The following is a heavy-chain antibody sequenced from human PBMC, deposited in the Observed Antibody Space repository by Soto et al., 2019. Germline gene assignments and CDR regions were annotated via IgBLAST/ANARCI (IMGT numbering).Heavy chain of an antibody. CDR2: IIPIFGTA. J-gene: IGHJ4*02. D-gene: IGHD6-19*01. CDR3: AMGLSSGWYRNRWYFDY. CDR1: GGTFSSYA. Sequence: QVQLVQSGAEVKKPGSSVKVSCKASGGTFSSYAISWVRQAPGQGLEWMGGIIPIFGTANYAQKFQGRVTITADESTSTAYMELSSLRSEDTAVYYCAMGLSSGWYRNRWYFDYWGQGTLVTVSS. V-gene: IGHV1-69*01.